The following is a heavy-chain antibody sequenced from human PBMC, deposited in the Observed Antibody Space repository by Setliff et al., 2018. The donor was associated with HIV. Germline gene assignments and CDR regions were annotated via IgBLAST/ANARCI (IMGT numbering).Heavy chain of an antibody. V-gene: IGHV4-4*07. Sequence: SETLSLTCTVSGGSLNGYSWSWIRQAAGEGLEWVGRFHATGVTNYSPSLKSRVSMSIDKSKSQFSLKLTSMTAADTAVYYCARGAGWLGNDCDAYFGPWGQGILVTVSS. J-gene: IGHJ5*02. CDR3: ARGAGWLGNDCDAYFGP. CDR2: FHATGVT. CDR1: GGSLNGYS. D-gene: IGHD2-21*01.